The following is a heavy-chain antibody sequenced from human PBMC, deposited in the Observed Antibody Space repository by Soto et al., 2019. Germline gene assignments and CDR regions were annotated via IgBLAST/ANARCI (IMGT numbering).Heavy chain of an antibody. D-gene: IGHD5-12*01. V-gene: IGHV4-59*01. CDR3: ARELRGYSGNEYFDY. CDR2: IYYSGST. J-gene: IGHJ4*02. Sequence: SETLSLTCTVSGGSISSYYWSWIRQPPGKGLEWIGYIYYSGSTNYNPSLKSRVTISVDTSKNQFSLKLSSVTAADTAVYYCARELRGYSGNEYFDYWGQGTLVTVSS. CDR1: GGSISSYY.